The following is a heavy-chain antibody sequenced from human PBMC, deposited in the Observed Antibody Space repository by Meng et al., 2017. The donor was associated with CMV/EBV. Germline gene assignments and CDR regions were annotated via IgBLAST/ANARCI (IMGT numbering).Heavy chain of an antibody. V-gene: IGHV4-34*01. J-gene: IGHJ4*02. CDR3: ARGSVRSWANFDY. Sequence: SETLSLTCAVSGGSFSGYYWSWIRQPPGKGLEWIGEINHSGSTNYNPSLKSRVTISVDTSKNQFSLKLSSVTAADTAVYYCARGSVRSWANFDYWGQGTLVTVSS. CDR2: INHSGST. D-gene: IGHD6-13*01. CDR1: GGSFSGYY.